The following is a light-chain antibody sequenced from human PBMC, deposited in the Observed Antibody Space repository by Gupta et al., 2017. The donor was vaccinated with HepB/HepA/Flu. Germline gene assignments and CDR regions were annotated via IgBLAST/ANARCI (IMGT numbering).Light chain of an antibody. CDR3: QAWDSSTVV. CDR1: KLGDKY. J-gene: IGLJ2*01. CDR2: QDS. Sequence: SYERTQPPSVSVSPRKTASITCSGDKLGDKYACWYQQKPGQSPVLVIYQDSKRPSGIPERFSGSNSGNTATLTISGTQAMDEADYYCQAWDSSTVVFGGGTKLTVL. V-gene: IGLV3-1*01.